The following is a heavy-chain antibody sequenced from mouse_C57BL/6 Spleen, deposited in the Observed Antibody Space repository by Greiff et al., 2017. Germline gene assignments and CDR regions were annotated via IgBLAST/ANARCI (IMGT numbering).Heavy chain of an antibody. CDR1: GYAFTNYL. D-gene: IGHD1-1*01. CDR3: ARSGYYGSSPYFDY. Sequence: VQLQQSGAELVRPGTSVKVSCKASGYAFTNYLIEWVKQRPGQGLEWIGVINPGSGGTNYNEKFKGKATLTADKSSSTAYMQLNSLTSEDSAVYFCARSGYYGSSPYFDYWGQGTTLTVSS. J-gene: IGHJ2*01. V-gene: IGHV1-54*01. CDR2: INPGSGGT.